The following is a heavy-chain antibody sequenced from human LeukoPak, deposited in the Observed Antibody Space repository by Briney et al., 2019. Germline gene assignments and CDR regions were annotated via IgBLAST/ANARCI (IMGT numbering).Heavy chain of an antibody. CDR1: GYTFTSYD. CDR2: MNPNSGNT. CDR3: ARAGEYYGSGSYRAYDAFDI. V-gene: IGHV1-8*01. J-gene: IGHJ3*02. Sequence: GASVKVSCKASGYTFTSYDINWVRQATGQGLEWMGWMNPNSGNTGYAQKFQGRVTMTRNTSISTAYMELSSLRSEDTAVYYCARAGEYYGSGSYRAYDAFDIWGQGTMVTVSS. D-gene: IGHD3-10*01.